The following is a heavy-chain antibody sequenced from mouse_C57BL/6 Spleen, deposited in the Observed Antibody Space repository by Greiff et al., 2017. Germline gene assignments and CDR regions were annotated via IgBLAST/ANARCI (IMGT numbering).Heavy chain of an antibody. D-gene: IGHD1-1*02. CDR1: GYSFTDYN. Sequence: VQLQQSGPELVKPGASVKISCKASGYSFTDYNMNWVKQSNGKSLEWIGVINPNYGTTSYNQKFKGKATLTVDQSSSTAYMQLNSLTAEYSAVYYVASGGQYYSDRKADWYFDVWCTGTTLTVSS. CDR2: INPNYGTT. CDR3: ASGGQYYSDRKADWYFDV. V-gene: IGHV1-39*01. J-gene: IGHJ1*03.